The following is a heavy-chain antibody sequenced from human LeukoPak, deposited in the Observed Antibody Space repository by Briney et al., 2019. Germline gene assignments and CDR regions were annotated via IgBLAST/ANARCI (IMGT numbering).Heavy chain of an antibody. CDR2: ISWNSAAI. CDR1: GFTFSVHS. V-gene: IGHV3-21*01. D-gene: IGHD6-6*01. J-gene: IGHJ4*02. Sequence: GGSLRLSCAASGFTFSVHSMNWVRQAPGRGLEWVSSISWNSAAIYYADSVRGRFTISRDNTKNLLYLQMSSLRVEDTAIYYCSRESSMTARLETDYWGQGTLVTVSS. CDR3: SRESSMTARLETDY.